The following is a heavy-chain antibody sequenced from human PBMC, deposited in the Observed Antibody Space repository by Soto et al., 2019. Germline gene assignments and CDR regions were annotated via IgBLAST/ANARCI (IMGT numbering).Heavy chain of an antibody. J-gene: IGHJ4*02. D-gene: IGHD3-3*01. CDR1: GFTVNSYY. CDR2: IHTGGVT. CDR3: AREKGTGDWDNFFHY. V-gene: IGHV3-66*01. Sequence: EVQLVESGGGLVQPGGSLRLSCEASGFTVNSYYMSWVRQAPGKGLEWVAVIHTGGVTYYADSVKGRFIISRDNSKNTLDLQMSSLRAEDTAVYYCAREKGTGDWDNFFHYWGQGALVTVSS.